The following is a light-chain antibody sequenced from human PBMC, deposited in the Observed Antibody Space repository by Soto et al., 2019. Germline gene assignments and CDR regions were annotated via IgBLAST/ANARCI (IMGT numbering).Light chain of an antibody. CDR2: DAS. Sequence: DIQMTQSPSSLSASVGDRVTITCQASQDISNYLNWYQQKSGKAPKLLIYDASNLETGVPSRFSASGSGTDFTFTITPLQPEFVATYYCHQYDNRPPTFGGGTKVEI. V-gene: IGKV1-33*01. J-gene: IGKJ4*01. CDR1: QDISNY. CDR3: HQYDNRPPT.